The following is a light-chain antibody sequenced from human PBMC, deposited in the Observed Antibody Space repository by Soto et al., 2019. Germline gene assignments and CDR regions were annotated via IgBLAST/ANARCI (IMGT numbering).Light chain of an antibody. CDR2: EVS. J-gene: IGLJ2*01. CDR3: ASYAGSDNVI. Sequence: QSALTQPPSASGSPGQSVTISCTGTSSDIGGFNFVSWYQQHPSKAPKLMIYEVSKRPSGVPDRFSGSKSANTASLTVSGLQTEDEADYYCASYAGSDNVIFGGGTKLTVL. CDR1: SSDIGGFNF. V-gene: IGLV2-8*01.